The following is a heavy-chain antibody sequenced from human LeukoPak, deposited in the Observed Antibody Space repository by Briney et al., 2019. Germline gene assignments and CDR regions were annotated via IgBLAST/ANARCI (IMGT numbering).Heavy chain of an antibody. CDR3: ARDLRDYFDY. CDR1: GFTFSNYA. Sequence: GGSLRLSCAASGFTFSNYAMRWVRQAPGKGLEWVSGISGSGDSTYYADSVKGRFTISRDNSKNTLYLQMNSLRAEDTAVYYCARDLRDYFDYWGQGTLVTVSS. V-gene: IGHV3-23*01. J-gene: IGHJ4*02. CDR2: ISGSGDST. D-gene: IGHD4-17*01.